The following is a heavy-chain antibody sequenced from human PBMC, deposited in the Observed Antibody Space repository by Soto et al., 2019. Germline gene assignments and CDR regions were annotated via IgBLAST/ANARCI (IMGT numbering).Heavy chain of an antibody. CDR3: ARTQPDSETYFDY. D-gene: IGHD2-15*01. V-gene: IGHV4-30-4*01. CDR2: IYYSGST. J-gene: IGHJ4*02. Sequence: QVQLQESGPGLVKPSQTLSLTCTVSGGSISSCDYYWTWLRQPPGKGLEWIGYIYYSGSTYYNPSLTSRVTISVDTSKNQFSLKLSSVTAADTAVYYCARTQPDSETYFDYWGQGTLVTVSS. CDR1: GGSISSCDYY.